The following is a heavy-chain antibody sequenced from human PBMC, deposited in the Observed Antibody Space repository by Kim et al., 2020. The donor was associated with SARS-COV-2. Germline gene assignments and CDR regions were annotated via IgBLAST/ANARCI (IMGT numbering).Heavy chain of an antibody. CDR3: ANLQLGYYDSSGYSITGRYYYYGMDV. CDR2: ISGDGGST. D-gene: IGHD3-22*01. J-gene: IGHJ6*02. Sequence: GGSLRLSCAASGFTFDDYAMHWVRQAPGKGLEWVSLISGDGGSTYYADSVKGRFTISRDNSKNSLYLQMNSLRTEDTALYYCANLQLGYYDSSGYSITGRYYYYGMDVWGQGTTVTVSS. CDR1: GFTFDDYA. V-gene: IGHV3-43*02.